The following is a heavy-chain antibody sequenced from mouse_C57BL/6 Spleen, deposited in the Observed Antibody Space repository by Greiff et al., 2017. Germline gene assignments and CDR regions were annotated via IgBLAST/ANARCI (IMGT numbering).Heavy chain of an antibody. CDR3: ARLDDGRRFAY. CDR1: GYTFTSYW. CDR2: IYPSDNET. J-gene: IGHJ3*01. V-gene: IGHV1-61*01. Sequence: QVQLQQPGAELVRPGSSVKLSCKASGYTFTSYWMDWVKQRPGQGLEWIGNIYPSDNETNYHQKFKDKATLTVEKSSSTAYMQLSRRTSADSAVDYCARLDDGRRFAYWGQGTLVTVSA. D-gene: IGHD2-3*01.